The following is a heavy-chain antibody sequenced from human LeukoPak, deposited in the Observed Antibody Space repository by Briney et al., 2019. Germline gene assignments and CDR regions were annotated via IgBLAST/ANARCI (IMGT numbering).Heavy chain of an antibody. J-gene: IGHJ4*02. V-gene: IGHV4-4*02. CDR1: GDSITSTNW. D-gene: IGHD2-8*01. CDR2: ISLSGLT. Sequence: SETLSLTCGVSGDSITSTNWWSWVRQPPGQGLEWIGEISLSGLTNYNPSLKSRVTMALDKSKNHLSLNLTTVTAADTAVYYCSRENGAFPPFGYWGQGTLVTVPS. CDR3: SRENGAFPPFGY.